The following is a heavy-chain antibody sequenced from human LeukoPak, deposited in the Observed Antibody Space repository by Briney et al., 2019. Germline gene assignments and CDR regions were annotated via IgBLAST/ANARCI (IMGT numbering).Heavy chain of an antibody. V-gene: IGHV4-34*01. Sequence: PSETLSLTCAVYGGSFSGYYWSWIRQPPGKGLEWIGEINHSGSTNYNPSLKSRVTISVDTSKNQFSLKLSSVTAADTAVYYCARGVYGDPPDAFAIWGQGIMVTVSS. CDR2: INHSGST. D-gene: IGHD4-17*01. J-gene: IGHJ3*02. CDR1: GGSFSGYY. CDR3: ARGVYGDPPDAFAI.